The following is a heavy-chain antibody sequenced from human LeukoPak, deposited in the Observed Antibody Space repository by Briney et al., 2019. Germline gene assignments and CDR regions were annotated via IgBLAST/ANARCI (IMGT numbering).Heavy chain of an antibody. CDR2: IKQDGSEK. CDR3: ARDSPESMVRGVRYYYYGMDV. CDR1: GFTFSSYW. J-gene: IGHJ6*04. V-gene: IGHV3-7*03. Sequence: PGGSLRLSCAASGFTFSSYWMSWVRRAPGKGLERVTNIKQDGSEKYYVDPVKGRFTISRDNAKNSLYLQMNSLRAEDTAVYYCARDSPESMVRGVRYYYYGMDVWGKGTTVTVSS. D-gene: IGHD3-10*01.